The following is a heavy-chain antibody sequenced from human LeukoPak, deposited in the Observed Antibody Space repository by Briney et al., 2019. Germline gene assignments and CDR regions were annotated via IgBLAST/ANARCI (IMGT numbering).Heavy chain of an antibody. V-gene: IGHV4-39*01. CDR2: MYYSGST. Sequence: KTSETLSLTCTVSGGSISSSSYYWGWIRQPPGKGLECIGSMYYSGSTYYNPPLKSRVTISVDTSKNQFSLNLRSVTAAGTAVYYCVRLNGGYYEAIFDYWGQGTLVTVSS. J-gene: IGHJ4*02. CDR1: GGSISSSSYY. D-gene: IGHD3-22*01. CDR3: VRLNGGYYEAIFDY.